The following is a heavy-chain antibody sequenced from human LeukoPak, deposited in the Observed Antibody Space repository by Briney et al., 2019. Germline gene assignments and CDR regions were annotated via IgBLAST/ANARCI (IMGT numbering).Heavy chain of an antibody. Sequence: GGSLRLSCAASGFTFSNYAMSWVRQAAGKGLEWVSAISASDGSTYYADSVKGRFTISRDNSKNTLYLQMNSLRAEDTAVYYCAKPADSGRYRDFDYRGQGTLVTVSS. CDR1: GFTFSNYA. CDR3: AKPADSGRYRDFDY. V-gene: IGHV3-23*01. D-gene: IGHD1-26*01. J-gene: IGHJ4*02. CDR2: ISASDGST.